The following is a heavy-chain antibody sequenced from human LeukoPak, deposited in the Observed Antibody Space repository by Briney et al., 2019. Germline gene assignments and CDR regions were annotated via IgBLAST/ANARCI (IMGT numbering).Heavy chain of an antibody. CDR2: IYSGGST. J-gene: IGHJ3*02. CDR1: GFTFSSYY. V-gene: IGHV3-53*01. Sequence: GGSLRLSCAASGFTFSSYYMSWVRQAPGKGLEWVSYIYSGGSTYYADSVKGRFTISRDNSKNTMYLQMNSLRAEDKAVYYCARDGAGYCSGGSCSANCGGDCSGDFDIWGQGTTVIVAS. D-gene: IGHD2-15*01. CDR3: ARDGAGYCSGGSCSANCGGDCSGDFDI.